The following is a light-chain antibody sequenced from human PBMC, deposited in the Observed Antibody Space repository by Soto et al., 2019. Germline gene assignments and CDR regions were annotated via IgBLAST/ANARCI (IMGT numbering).Light chain of an antibody. J-gene: IGLJ1*01. CDR1: SSDVGGYNY. CDR2: EVS. CDR3: SSYEGSNTCV. Sequence: QSVLTQPPSASGSPGQSVTISCTGTSSDVGGYNYVSWYQQHPGKAPKLMISEVSKRPSGVPDRFSGSKSGNTAFLTVSGLQAEDEADYYCSSYEGSNTCVFGTGTKLTVL. V-gene: IGLV2-8*01.